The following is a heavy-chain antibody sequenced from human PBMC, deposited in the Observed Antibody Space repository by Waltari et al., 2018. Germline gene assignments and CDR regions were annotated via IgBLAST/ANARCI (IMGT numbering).Heavy chain of an antibody. V-gene: IGHV4-38-2*01. J-gene: IGHJ6*03. Sequence: HVQLQESGPGLVKPSETLSLTCAVSGYSISSGYYWGWIRQPPGKGLEWIGSIYHSGSTSYTPSLKSRVTISVDTSKNQFSLKLSSVTAADTAVYYCARVRNYDFWSGPLGYYYMDVWGKGTTVTVSS. D-gene: IGHD3-3*01. CDR1: GYSISSGYY. CDR2: IYHSGST. CDR3: ARVRNYDFWSGPLGYYYMDV.